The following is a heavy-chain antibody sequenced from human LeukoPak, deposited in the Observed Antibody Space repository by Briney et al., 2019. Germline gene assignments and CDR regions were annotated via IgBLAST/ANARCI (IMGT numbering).Heavy chain of an antibody. D-gene: IGHD6-13*01. Sequence: VASVKVSCKASGYTFTSYYMHWVRQAPGQGLEWMGIINPSGGSTSYAQKFQGRVTMTRDTSTSTVYMELSSLRSEDTAVYYCARDSQTRPGIAAAGTLGYWGQGTLVTVSS. CDR1: GYTFTSYY. V-gene: IGHV1-46*01. CDR2: INPSGGST. CDR3: ARDSQTRPGIAAAGTLGY. J-gene: IGHJ4*02.